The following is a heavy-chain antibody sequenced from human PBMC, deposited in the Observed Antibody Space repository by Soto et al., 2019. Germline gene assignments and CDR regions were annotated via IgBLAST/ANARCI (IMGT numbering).Heavy chain of an antibody. CDR2: IGTAGDT. J-gene: IGHJ4*02. V-gene: IGHV3-13*01. D-gene: IGHD3-22*01. CDR1: EFTFISYD. CDR3: ARGGYYDSSGYYYNLDY. Sequence: AVRPLRLSCAASEFTFISYDMHWIRQATGKGLEWVSAIGTAGDTYYPGSVKGRFTISRENAKNSLYLQMNSLRAGDTAVYYCARGGYYDSSGYYYNLDYWGQGTLVTVSS.